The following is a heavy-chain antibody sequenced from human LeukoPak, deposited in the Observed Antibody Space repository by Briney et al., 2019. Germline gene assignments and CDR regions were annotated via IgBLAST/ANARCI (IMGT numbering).Heavy chain of an antibody. D-gene: IGHD5-18*01. J-gene: IGHJ6*02. CDR3: ARDKIASYGSIHYYGMDV. CDR2: INPNSGGT. V-gene: IGHV1-2*02. Sequence: ASVKVSCKASGYTFTGYYMHWVRQAPGQGPEWMGWINPNSGGTNYAQKFQGRVTMTRDTSISTAYMELSRLRSDDTAVYYCARDKIASYGSIHYYGMDVWGQGTTVTVSS. CDR1: GYTFTGYY.